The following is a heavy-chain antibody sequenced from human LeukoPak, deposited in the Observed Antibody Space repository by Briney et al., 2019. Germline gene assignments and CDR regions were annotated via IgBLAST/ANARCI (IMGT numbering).Heavy chain of an antibody. CDR1: GGTFSSYA. CDR3: ARVRPYCSGGSCYRSYWYFDL. J-gene: IGHJ2*01. CDR2: IIPIFGTA. V-gene: IGHV1-69*13. D-gene: IGHD2-15*01. Sequence: SVKVSCKASGGTFSSYAISWVRQAPGQGLEWMGGIIPIFGTANYAQKFQGRVTITADESTSTAYMELSSLRSEDTAVCYCARVRPYCSGGSCYRSYWYFDLWGRGTLVTVSS.